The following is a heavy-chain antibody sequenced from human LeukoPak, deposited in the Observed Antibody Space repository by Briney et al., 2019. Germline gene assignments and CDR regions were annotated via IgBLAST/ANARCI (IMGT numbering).Heavy chain of an antibody. D-gene: IGHD3-22*01. J-gene: IGHJ5*02. V-gene: IGHV3-7*01. CDR1: GFTFSSNW. CDR3: ARDDSSGYYYP. Sequence: GGSLRLSCAASGFTFSSNWMSWVRQAPGKGLEWVANIKQDGSEKYYVDSVKGRFTISRDNAKNSPYLQMNSLRAEDTAVYYCARDDSSGYYYPWGQGTLVTVSS. CDR2: IKQDGSEK.